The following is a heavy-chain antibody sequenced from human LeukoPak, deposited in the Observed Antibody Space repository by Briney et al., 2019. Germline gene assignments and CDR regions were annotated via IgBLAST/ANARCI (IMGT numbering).Heavy chain of an antibody. CDR3: ARTGMVRGVPNY. CDR2: TSTQNGNT. CDR1: GYTSTSYG. D-gene: IGHD3-10*01. J-gene: IGHJ4*02. Sequence: ASVKVSCKASGYTSTSYGISWVRQAPGQGPEWMGWTSTQNGNTNYAQKLQDRLTMTTDTSTSTAYMELRSLRSDDTALYYCARTGMVRGVPNYWGQGTLVTVSS. V-gene: IGHV1-18*01.